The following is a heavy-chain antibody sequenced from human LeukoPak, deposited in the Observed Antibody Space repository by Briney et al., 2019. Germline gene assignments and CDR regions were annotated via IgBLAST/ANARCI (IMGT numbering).Heavy chain of an antibody. D-gene: IGHD1-26*01. CDR2: ISGSGGST. J-gene: IGHJ4*02. CDR1: GFTFSSYA. V-gene: IGHV3-23*01. CDR3: ARARTGSYFDY. Sequence: GGSLRLSCAASGFTFSSYAMSWVRQAPGKGLEWVSAISGSGGSTYYADSVKGRFTISRDNSKNTLHLQMNSLRAEDTAVYYCARARTGSYFDYWGQGTLVTVSS.